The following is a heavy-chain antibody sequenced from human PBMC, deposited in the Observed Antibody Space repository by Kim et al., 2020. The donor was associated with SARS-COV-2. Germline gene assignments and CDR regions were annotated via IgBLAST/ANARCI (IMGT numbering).Heavy chain of an antibody. CDR3: ARERDSSGYGRKSYYYGMDV. V-gene: IGHV3-11*06. Sequence: RFTISRDNAKNSLYLQMNSLRAEDTAVYYCARERDSSGYGRKSYYYGMDVWGQGTTVTVSS. D-gene: IGHD3-22*01. J-gene: IGHJ6*02.